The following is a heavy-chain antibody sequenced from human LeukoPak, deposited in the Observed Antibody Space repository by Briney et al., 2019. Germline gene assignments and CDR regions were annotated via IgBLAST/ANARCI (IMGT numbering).Heavy chain of an antibody. Sequence: SETLSLTCTVSGGSISSGGYYWSWIRQHPGKGLEWIGYIYYSGSTYYNPSLKSRVTISVDTSKNQFSLKLSSVIAADTAVYYCARASYDILTGYSARYSYYYGMDVWGQGTTVTVSS. V-gene: IGHV4-31*03. CDR1: GGSISSGGYY. D-gene: IGHD3-9*01. CDR2: IYYSGST. CDR3: ARASYDILTGYSARYSYYYGMDV. J-gene: IGHJ6*02.